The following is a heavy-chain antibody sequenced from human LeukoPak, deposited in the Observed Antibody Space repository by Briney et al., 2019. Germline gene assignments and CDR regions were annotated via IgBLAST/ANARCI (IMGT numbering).Heavy chain of an antibody. V-gene: IGHV3-23*01. CDR2: VSGSGAST. CDR1: GFTFSNYA. CDR3: AKVNYGDYEPFDY. Sequence: GGSLRLSCATSGFTFSNYAMSWVRQAPGKGLKWVSGVSGSGASTYYADSVKGRFTISRDNSKNMVYLQMNSLRAEDTAVYYCAKVNYGDYEPFDYWGQGTLVTVSS. D-gene: IGHD4-17*01. J-gene: IGHJ4*02.